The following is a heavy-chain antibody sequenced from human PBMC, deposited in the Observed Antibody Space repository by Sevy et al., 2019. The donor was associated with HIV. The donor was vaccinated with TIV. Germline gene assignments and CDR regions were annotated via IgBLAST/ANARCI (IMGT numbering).Heavy chain of an antibody. CDR1: GHTFSDYY. CDR3: XXEYSYDY. V-gene: IGHV1-2*02. J-gene: IGHJ4*02. Sequence: ASVKVSCKASGHTFSDYYIQWVRQAPGQGLEWMGWINSNSGAISYAQKFQGRVTMTSDTSISTVYMELSRLRSDDTXXXXXXXEYSYDYWGQGTLVTVSS. CDR2: INSNSGAI. D-gene: IGHD4-4*01.